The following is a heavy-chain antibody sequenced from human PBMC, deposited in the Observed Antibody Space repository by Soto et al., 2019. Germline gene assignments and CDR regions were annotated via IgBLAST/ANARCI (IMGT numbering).Heavy chain of an antibody. CDR2: IYHSGSI. J-gene: IGHJ4*02. CDR1: SGSISSTNW. D-gene: IGHD6-19*01. Sequence: QVQLQESGPELVKPSGTLSLSCVVSSGSISSTNWWSWVRQPPGRGLEWIGAIYHSGSINYNPSPRSRVTISVDKSKNQFSLNLISVTAADTAVYFCVKEGSGWSYLDHWGRGILVTVSS. V-gene: IGHV4-4*02. CDR3: VKEGSGWSYLDH.